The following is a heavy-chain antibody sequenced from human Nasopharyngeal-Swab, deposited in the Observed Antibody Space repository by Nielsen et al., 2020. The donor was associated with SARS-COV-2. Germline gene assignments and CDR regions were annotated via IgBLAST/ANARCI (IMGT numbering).Heavy chain of an antibody. J-gene: IGHJ4*02. CDR1: GGSISSYY. D-gene: IGHD6-13*01. V-gene: IGHV4-34*01. Sequence: SETLSLTCTVSGGSISSYYWSWIRQPPGKGLEWIGEINHSGSTNYNPSLKSRVTISVDTSKNQFSLKLSSVTAADTAVYYCARWENSSSWYYFDYWGQGTLVTVSS. CDR2: INHSGST. CDR3: ARWENSSSWYYFDY.